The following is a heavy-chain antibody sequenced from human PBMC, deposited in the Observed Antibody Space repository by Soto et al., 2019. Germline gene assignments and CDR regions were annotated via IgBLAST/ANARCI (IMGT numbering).Heavy chain of an antibody. CDR1: GGSISSSSYY. D-gene: IGHD6-13*01. Sequence: SETLSLTCTVSGGSISSSSYYWGWIRQPPGKVLEWIGSIYNSGRTYYNPSLKSRVTISVDTSKNQFSLKLSSVTAADTAVFYCATIAATYDAFDIWGKGTMVTVS. CDR2: IYNSGRT. V-gene: IGHV4-39*01. CDR3: ATIAATYDAFDI. J-gene: IGHJ3*02.